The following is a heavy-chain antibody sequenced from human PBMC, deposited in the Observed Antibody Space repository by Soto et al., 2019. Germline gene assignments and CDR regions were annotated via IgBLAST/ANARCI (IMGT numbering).Heavy chain of an antibody. J-gene: IGHJ4*02. CDR3: AAHHGGNSNYFDY. CDR2: IYYSGST. Sequence: SETLSLTCTVSGGSISSGGYYWSWIRQHPGKGLEWIGYIYYSGSTYYNPSLKSRVTISVDTSKNQFSLKLSSVTAADTAVYYCAAHHGGNSNYFDYWGQGTLVTVSS. CDR1: GGSISSGGYY. V-gene: IGHV4-31*03. D-gene: IGHD2-21*02.